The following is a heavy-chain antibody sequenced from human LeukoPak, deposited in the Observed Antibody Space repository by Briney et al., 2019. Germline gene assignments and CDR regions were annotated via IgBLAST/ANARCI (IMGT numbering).Heavy chain of an antibody. J-gene: IGHJ3*02. CDR2: INHSGST. V-gene: IGHV4-34*01. CDR1: GGSFSGYY. CDR3: ARRSWYYDFWSGYYSDDAFDI. Sequence: PSETLSLTCAVYGGSFSGYYWSWLRQPPGKGLEGIGEINHSGSTNYNPSLKSRVTISVDTSKNQFSLKLSSVTAADTAVYYCARRSWYYDFWSGYYSDDAFDIWGQGTMVTVSS. D-gene: IGHD3-3*01.